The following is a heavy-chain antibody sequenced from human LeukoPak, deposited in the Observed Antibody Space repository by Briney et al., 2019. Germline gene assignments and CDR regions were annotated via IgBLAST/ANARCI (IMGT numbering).Heavy chain of an antibody. D-gene: IGHD6-19*01. CDR2: IYHSGSA. CDR3: AGEGGRQWLVSGILDS. Sequence: SETLSLTCAVSGGSISSGGYSWSWIRQPPGKGLEWIGYIYHSGSATYNPSLKSRVTISLDTPKNQFSLKVTSVSAADTAVYYCAGEGGRQWLVSGILDSWGQGTLVTVSS. CDR1: GGSISSGGYS. J-gene: IGHJ5*01. V-gene: IGHV4-30-2*02.